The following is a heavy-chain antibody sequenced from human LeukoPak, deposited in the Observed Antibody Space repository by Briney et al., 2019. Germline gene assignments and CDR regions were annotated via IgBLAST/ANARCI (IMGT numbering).Heavy chain of an antibody. CDR2: IYSGGST. D-gene: IGHD6-19*01. CDR3: AREPPRIAVAGPWGAFDI. CDR1: GFTVSSNY. Sequence: PGGSLRLSCAASGFTVSSNYMSWVRQAPGKRLEWVSVIYSGGSTYYADSVKGRFTISRDNSKNTLYLQMNSLRAEDTAVYYCAREPPRIAVAGPWGAFDIWGQGTMVTVSS. V-gene: IGHV3-53*01. J-gene: IGHJ3*02.